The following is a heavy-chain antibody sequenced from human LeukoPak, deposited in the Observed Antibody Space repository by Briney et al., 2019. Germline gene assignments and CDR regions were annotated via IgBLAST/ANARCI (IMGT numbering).Heavy chain of an antibody. Sequence: SETLSLTCAVSGYSISSGYSWGWIRQPPGKGLEWIGSIYHSGSTYYNPSLKSRVTISVDTSKNQFSLKLSSVTAADTAVYYCARDVTVTHFIDYWGQGTLVTVSS. CDR2: IYHSGST. J-gene: IGHJ4*02. CDR1: GYSISSGYS. D-gene: IGHD4-11*01. CDR3: ARDVTVTHFIDY. V-gene: IGHV4-38-2*01.